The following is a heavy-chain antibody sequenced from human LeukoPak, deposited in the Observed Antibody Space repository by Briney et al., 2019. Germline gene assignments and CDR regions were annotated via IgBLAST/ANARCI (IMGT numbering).Heavy chain of an antibody. CDR2: IWYDGSNK. V-gene: IGHV3-33*01. J-gene: IGHJ6*03. CDR3: ARDKTGYYYYYMDV. CDR1: GFTFSSYG. D-gene: IGHD1-1*01. Sequence: GGSLRLSCAASGFTFSSYGMHWVRQAPGKGLEWVAVIWYDGSNKYYADSVKGRFTISRDNSKNTLYLQMNSLRAEDTAVYYCARDKTGYYYYYMDVWGKGTTVTVSS.